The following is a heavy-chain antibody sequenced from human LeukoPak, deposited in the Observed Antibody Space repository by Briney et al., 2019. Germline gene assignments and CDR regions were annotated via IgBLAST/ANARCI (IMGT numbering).Heavy chain of an antibody. CDR1: GVSISSYY. V-gene: IGHV4-59*12. D-gene: IGHD3-16*01. J-gene: IGHJ4*02. Sequence: KPSETLSLTCTVSGVSISSYYWSWIRQPPGKGLEWIGYIYYSGSTNYNPSLKSRVTISVDTSKNQFSLKLSSVTAADTAVYYCARGRPIPWGTPFDYWGQGTLVTVSS. CDR2: IYYSGST. CDR3: ARGRPIPWGTPFDY.